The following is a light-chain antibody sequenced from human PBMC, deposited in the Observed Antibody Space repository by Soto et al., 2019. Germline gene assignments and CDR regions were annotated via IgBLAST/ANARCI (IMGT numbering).Light chain of an antibody. J-gene: IGKJ4*01. CDR2: DAS. Sequence: DIQMTQSPSTLSASVGHRVTISCRASQSINNWLAWYQQKPGRAPKLLIYDASSLETGVPSRFSGSGSGTDFTLPISSMQPDDFATYYCQQYNSFSLTFGGGTKVEIK. CDR1: QSINNW. CDR3: QQYNSFSLT. V-gene: IGKV1-5*01.